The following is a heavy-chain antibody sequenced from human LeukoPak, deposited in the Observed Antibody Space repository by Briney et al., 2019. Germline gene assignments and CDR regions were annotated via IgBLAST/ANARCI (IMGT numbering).Heavy chain of an antibody. CDR1: GFTFDDYA. V-gene: IGHV3-9*01. CDR2: ISWNSGSI. D-gene: IGHD6-13*01. J-gene: IGHJ4*02. CDR3: ARGFRYSSSWYDY. Sequence: PGRSLRLSCAASGFTFDDYAMHWVRQAPGKGLEWVSGISWNSGSIGYADSVKGRFTISRDNAKNSLYLQMNGLRAEDTAVYYCARGFRYSSSWYDYWGQGTLVTVSS.